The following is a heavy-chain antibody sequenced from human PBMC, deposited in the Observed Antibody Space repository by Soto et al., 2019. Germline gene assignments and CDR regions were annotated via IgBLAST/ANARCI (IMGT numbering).Heavy chain of an antibody. D-gene: IGHD2-2*01. CDR3: ARIWVPAYYYGMDV. J-gene: IGHJ6*02. V-gene: IGHV2-70*01. Sequence: VSGPTLVNPTQTLTLTCTFSGFSLSTSGMCVSWIRQPPGKALEWLALIDWDDDKYYSTSLKTRLTISKDTSKNQVVLTMTNMDPVDTATYYCARIWVPAYYYGMDVWGQGTTVTVSS. CDR2: IDWDDDK. CDR1: GFSLSTSGMC.